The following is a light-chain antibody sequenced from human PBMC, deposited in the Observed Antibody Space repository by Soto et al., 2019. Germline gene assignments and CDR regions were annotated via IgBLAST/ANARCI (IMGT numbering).Light chain of an antibody. CDR1: QSVSSNY. CDR2: GAS. V-gene: IGKV3-20*01. CDR3: QQYDNSIT. Sequence: EIVLTQSPDTLSLSPGESATLSCRASQSVSSNYVAWYQQKPGRAPRLLIYGASSRATGIPDRFSGSGSGTDFTLTISRLEPEDFAVFYCQQYDNSITFGQGTRLEIE. J-gene: IGKJ5*01.